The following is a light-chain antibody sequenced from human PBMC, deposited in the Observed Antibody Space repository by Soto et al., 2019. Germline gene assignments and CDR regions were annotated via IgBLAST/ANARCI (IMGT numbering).Light chain of an antibody. J-gene: IGLJ1*01. CDR2: EVS. Sequence: QSVLTQPPSVSGAPGQSVTISCTGTSSDVGSYNRVSWYQQPPGTAPKLMIYEVSNRPSGVPDRFSGSKSGNTASLNISGLQAEDEDDYYCSSYTSSTTYVFGTGTKVTVL. CDR1: SSDVGSYNR. CDR3: SSYTSSTTYV. V-gene: IGLV2-18*02.